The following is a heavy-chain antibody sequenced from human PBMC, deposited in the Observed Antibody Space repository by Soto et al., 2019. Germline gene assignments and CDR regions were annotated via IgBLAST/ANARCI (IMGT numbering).Heavy chain of an antibody. CDR2: IYPGDSDS. V-gene: IGHV5-51*01. Sequence: XESLKISCEGCGYNFATYWIAWVRQMPGKGLEYMGIIYPGDSDSRYSPSFQGQVTFSADKSISTAYMQWSSLKASDTAMYYCARHGFYGDYASNYFDPSGQGTLVTVSS. D-gene: IGHD4-17*01. CDR1: GYNFATYW. J-gene: IGHJ5*02. CDR3: ARHGFYGDYASNYFDP.